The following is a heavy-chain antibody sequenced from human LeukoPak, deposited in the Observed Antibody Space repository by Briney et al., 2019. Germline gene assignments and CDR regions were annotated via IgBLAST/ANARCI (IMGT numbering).Heavy chain of an antibody. CDR3: ARGNYDFWSVGMDV. V-gene: IGHV1-8*01. Sequence: GASVEVSCKASGYTFTSYDINWVRQATGQGLEWMGWMNPNSGNTGYAQKFQGRVTMTRNTSISTAYMELSSLRSEGTAVYYCARGNYDFWSVGMDVWGQGTTVTVSS. CDR2: MNPNSGNT. J-gene: IGHJ6*02. CDR1: GYTFTSYD. D-gene: IGHD3-3*01.